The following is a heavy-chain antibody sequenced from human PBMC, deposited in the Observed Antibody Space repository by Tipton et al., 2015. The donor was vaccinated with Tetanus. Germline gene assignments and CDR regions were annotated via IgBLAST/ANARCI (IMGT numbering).Heavy chain of an antibody. CDR3: ARTQPIGWYFDL. V-gene: IGHV4-31*02. CDR1: GGSISSGAYY. CDR2: IYYSGGT. Sequence: LRLSCTVSGGSISSGAYYWSWIRQHPGKGLEWIGYIYYSGGTFYNPSLKSRVTISVDTSKNQFSLKLSSVTAADTAVYYCARTQPIGWYFDLWGRGTLLTVSS. J-gene: IGHJ2*01. D-gene: IGHD1-1*01.